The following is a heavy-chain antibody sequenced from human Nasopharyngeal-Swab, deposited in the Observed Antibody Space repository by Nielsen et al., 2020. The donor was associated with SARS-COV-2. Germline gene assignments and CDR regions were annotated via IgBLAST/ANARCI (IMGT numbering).Heavy chain of an antibody. D-gene: IGHD1-7*01. Sequence: SETLSLTCTVSGGSISSSSYYWGWIRQPPGKGLEWIGHISYSGSTHYDPSFRSRVTMSVDTSKNQFSLKLTSVTAADTAVYYCVRHEGGTTLDYWGQGTLVTVSS. J-gene: IGHJ4*02. CDR2: ISYSGST. CDR3: VRHEGGTTLDY. V-gene: IGHV4-61*05. CDR1: GGSISSSSYY.